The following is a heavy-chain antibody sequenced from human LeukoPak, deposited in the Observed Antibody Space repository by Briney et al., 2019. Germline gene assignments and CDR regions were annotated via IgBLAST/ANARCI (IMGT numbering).Heavy chain of an antibody. J-gene: IGHJ4*02. V-gene: IGHV1-69*13. CDR2: TIPTFGTA. Sequence: ASVKVSCKASGGTFTSYTYSWVRQAPGQGLEWVGGTIPTFGTANNAHKDQVRGRITAAESTTTANMELGRQRSKDTAVYDCSCDYSYGSQAYEGWGQGTLVTVSS. CDR1: GGTFTSYT. CDR3: SCDYSYGSQAYEG. D-gene: IGHD5-18*01.